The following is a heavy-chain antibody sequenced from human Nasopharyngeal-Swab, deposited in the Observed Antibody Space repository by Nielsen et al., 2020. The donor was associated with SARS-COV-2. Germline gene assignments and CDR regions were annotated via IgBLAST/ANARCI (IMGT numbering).Heavy chain of an antibody. Sequence: ASVKVSCKASGYTFTSYYMHWVRQAPGQGLEWMGIINPSGCSTSYAQKFQGRVTMTRDTSTSTVYMELSSLRSEDTAVYYCARDIVVVTAARGSWVDPWGQGTLVTVSS. J-gene: IGHJ5*02. CDR3: ARDIVVVTAARGSWVDP. CDR1: GYTFTSYY. V-gene: IGHV1-46*01. CDR2: INPSGCST. D-gene: IGHD2-2*01.